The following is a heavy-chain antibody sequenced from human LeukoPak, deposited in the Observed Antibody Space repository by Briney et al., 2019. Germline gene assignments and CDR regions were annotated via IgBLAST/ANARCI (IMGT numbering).Heavy chain of an antibody. CDR1: GGSISSYY. V-gene: IGHV4-59*08. Sequence: SETLSLTCTVSGGSISSYYRSWIRQPPGKGLEWIGSLYYSGNTNYNPTLKSRVTISLDTSKNQFSLKLSSVTAADTAVYYCARGSSPFDYWGQGTLVTVSS. J-gene: IGHJ4*02. CDR2: LYYSGNT. CDR3: ARGSSPFDY.